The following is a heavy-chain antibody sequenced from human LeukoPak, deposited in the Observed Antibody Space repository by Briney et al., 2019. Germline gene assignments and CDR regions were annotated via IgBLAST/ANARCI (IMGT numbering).Heavy chain of an antibody. D-gene: IGHD3-22*01. Sequence: PGGSLRLSCAASGFTFSNYAMSWVRQAPGKGLEWVSSISGSGDTTYYADSVKGRFTISRDNSKNTLYLQMNSLRAEDTAVYYCARHGYDSSGYYSLDYWGQGTLVTVSS. CDR1: GFTFSNYA. CDR3: ARHGYDSSGYYSLDY. CDR2: ISGSGDTT. V-gene: IGHV3-23*01. J-gene: IGHJ4*02.